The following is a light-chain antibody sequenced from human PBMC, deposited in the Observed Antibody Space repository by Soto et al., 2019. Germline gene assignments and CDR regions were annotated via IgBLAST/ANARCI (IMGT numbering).Light chain of an antibody. CDR1: RSLSSDY. CDR3: QQYGSSHLT. J-gene: IGKJ4*01. CDR2: GAS. V-gene: IGKV3-20*01. Sequence: IVLMQSPDTLSLSPGERATLSCRASRSLSSDYLAWYQQKPGQAPRLLFYGASSRATGIPDRFSGSGSETDFTLTISRLEPEDFAVYYCQQYGSSHLTFGGGTKVDIK.